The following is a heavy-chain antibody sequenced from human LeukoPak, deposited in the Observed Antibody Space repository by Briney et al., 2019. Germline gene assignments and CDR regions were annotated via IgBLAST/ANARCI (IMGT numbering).Heavy chain of an antibody. CDR1: GGTFISYA. CDR3: ARARGSGYSYYFDY. CDR2: IIPILGIA. J-gene: IGHJ4*02. Sequence: GASVKVSCKASGGTFISYAISWVRQAPGQGLEWMGRIIPILGIANYAQKFQGSVTITADKSTSTAYMELSSLRSEDTAVYYCARARGSGYSYYFDYWGQGTLVTVSS. V-gene: IGHV1-69*04. D-gene: IGHD3-3*01.